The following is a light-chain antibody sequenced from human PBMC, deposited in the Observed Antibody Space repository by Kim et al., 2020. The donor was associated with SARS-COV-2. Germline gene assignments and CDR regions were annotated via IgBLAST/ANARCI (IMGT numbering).Light chain of an antibody. CDR3: QQYYSYPLT. CDR1: QGISSY. Sequence: ASTGDRVPISCRASQGISSYLAWSQQKPGKAPKLLIYAASTLQSGVPSRFSGSGSGTDFTLTLSCLQSEDFATYYCQQYYSYPLTFGPGTKVDIK. J-gene: IGKJ3*01. CDR2: AAS. V-gene: IGKV1-8*01.